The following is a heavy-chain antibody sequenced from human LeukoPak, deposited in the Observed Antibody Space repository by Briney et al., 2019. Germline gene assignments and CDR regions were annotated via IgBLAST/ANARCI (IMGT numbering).Heavy chain of an antibody. J-gene: IGHJ6*02. D-gene: IGHD3-10*01. Sequence: ASVKVSCKVSGYTLTELSMHWVRQAPGKGLEGMGGFDPEDGETIYAQKFQGRVTMTEDTSTDTAYMELSSLRSEDTAVYYCARPLGGGRVAYYGSGGGYGMDVWGQGTTVTVSS. CDR1: GYTLTELS. CDR3: ARPLGGGRVAYYGSGGGYGMDV. CDR2: FDPEDGET. V-gene: IGHV1-24*01.